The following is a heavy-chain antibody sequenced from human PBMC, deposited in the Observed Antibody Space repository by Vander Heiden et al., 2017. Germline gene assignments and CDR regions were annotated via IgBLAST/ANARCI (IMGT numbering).Heavy chain of an antibody. CDR2: INPSGGST. Sequence: HVQLVQSGPEVKNPGASVTVSCNASASPLTSYTLDWVRQAPGQGLEWMGRINPSGGSTSYAQTFQGRVTMTRDTSTSTVYMELSSLRSEDTAVYYCARSVYQAYWFDPWGQGTLVTVSS. CDR3: ARSVYQAYWFDP. J-gene: IGHJ5*02. D-gene: IGHD3-16*02. V-gene: IGHV1-46*01. CDR1: ASPLTSYT.